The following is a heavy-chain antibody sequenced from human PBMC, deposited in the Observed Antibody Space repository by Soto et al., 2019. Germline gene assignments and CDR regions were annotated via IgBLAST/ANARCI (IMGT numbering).Heavy chain of an antibody. Sequence: GGSLRLSCAASGFTFSSYAMHWVRQAPGKGLEWVAVISYDGSNKYYADSVKGRFTISRDNSKNTLYLQMNSLRAEDTAVYYRASQTLYGLFDYWGQGTLVTVSS. V-gene: IGHV3-30-3*01. CDR1: GFTFSSYA. D-gene: IGHD4-17*01. CDR2: ISYDGSNK. J-gene: IGHJ4*02. CDR3: ASQTLYGLFDY.